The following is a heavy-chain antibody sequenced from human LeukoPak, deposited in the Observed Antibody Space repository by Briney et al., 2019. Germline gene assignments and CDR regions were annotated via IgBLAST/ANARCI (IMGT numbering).Heavy chain of an antibody. CDR3: ARVRDGYNYFFAFDI. CDR2: IYYSGST. D-gene: IGHD5-24*01. Sequence: SETLSLTCTVSGGPISSYYWSWIRQPPGKGLEWIGYIYYSGSTNYNPSLKSRVTISVDTSKNQFSLKLSSVTAADTAVYYCARVRDGYNYFFAFDIWGQGTMVTVSS. CDR1: GGPISSYY. J-gene: IGHJ3*02. V-gene: IGHV4-59*01.